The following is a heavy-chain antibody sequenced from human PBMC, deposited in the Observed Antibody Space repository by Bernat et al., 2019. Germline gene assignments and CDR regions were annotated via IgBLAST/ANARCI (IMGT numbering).Heavy chain of an antibody. J-gene: IGHJ2*01. D-gene: IGHD2-15*01. CDR3: ARDRGCSGGSCIDWYFDL. CDR1: GFTFSSYW. CDR2: INSDGSST. V-gene: IGHV3-74*01. Sequence: EVQLVESGGGLVQPGGSLRLSCAASGFTFSSYWMHWVRQAPGKGLVWVSRINSDGSSTSYADSVKGRFTISRDNAKNTLYLQMNCLRAEDTAVYYCARDRGCSGGSCIDWYFDLWGRGTLVTVSS.